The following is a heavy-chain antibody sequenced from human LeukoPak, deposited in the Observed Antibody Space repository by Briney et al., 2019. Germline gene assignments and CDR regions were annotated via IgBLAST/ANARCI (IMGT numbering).Heavy chain of an antibody. CDR1: GFTFSSYA. J-gene: IGHJ4*02. V-gene: IGHV3-74*01. CDR2: VKGDGTFT. CDR3: VRDGDDYNFDY. Sequence: SGGSLRLSCAASGFTFSSYAMSWVRQAPGKGLEWVSRVKGDGTFTNYADSVKGRFTISRDNAKYTLYLQMHSLRAEDTAIYYCVRDGDDYNFDYWGQGSLVTVSS. D-gene: IGHD5-24*01.